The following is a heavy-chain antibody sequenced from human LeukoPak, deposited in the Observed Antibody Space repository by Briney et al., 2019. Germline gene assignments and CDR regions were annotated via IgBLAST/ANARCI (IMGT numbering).Heavy chain of an antibody. CDR2: IYYSGST. D-gene: IGHD3-16*02. CDR3: ARGHDYVWGSYRYGAFDI. Sequence: PSETLSLTCTVSGGSNSSSSYYWGWIRQPPGKGLEWIGSIYYSGSTYYNPSLKSRVTISVDTSKNQFSLKLSSVTAADTAVYYCARGHDYVWGSYRYGAFDIWGQGTMVTVSS. V-gene: IGHV4-39*01. J-gene: IGHJ3*02. CDR1: GGSNSSSSYY.